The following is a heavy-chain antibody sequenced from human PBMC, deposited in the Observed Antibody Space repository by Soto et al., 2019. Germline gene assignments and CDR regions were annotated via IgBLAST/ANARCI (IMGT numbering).Heavy chain of an antibody. CDR3: ARNDCRRTSCYNDFFDP. CDR2: IYYSGLT. CDR1: GGSVSSGRYY. D-gene: IGHD3-10*01. Sequence: SETLSLTCTVSGGSVSSGRYYWSWIRQPPGKGLEWIGYIYYSGLTNYSPSLKSRVAISIDTSKNQFSLILNRLKSDDTAVYYCARNDCRRTSCYNDFFDPWGQGTLVTVS. J-gene: IGHJ5*02. V-gene: IGHV4-61*01.